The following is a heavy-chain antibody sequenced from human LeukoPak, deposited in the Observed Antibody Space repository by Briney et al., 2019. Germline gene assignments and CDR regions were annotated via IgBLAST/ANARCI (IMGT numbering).Heavy chain of an antibody. CDR3: ATYTNYDILTGPFDY. Sequence: ASVKVSCKASGYTFTSYGISWVRQAPGKGLEWMGGFDPEDGETIYAQKFQGRVTMTEDTSTDTAYMELSSLRSEDTAVYYCATYTNYDILTGPFDYWGQGTLVTVSS. CDR2: FDPEDGET. V-gene: IGHV1-24*01. CDR1: GYTFTSYG. J-gene: IGHJ4*02. D-gene: IGHD3-9*01.